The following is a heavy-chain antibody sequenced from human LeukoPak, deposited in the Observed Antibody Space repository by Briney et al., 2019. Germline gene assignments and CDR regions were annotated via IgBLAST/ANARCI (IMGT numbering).Heavy chain of an antibody. Sequence: SETLSLTCTVSGGSISSSSYYWGWIRQPPGKGLEWIGSIYYSGSTYYNPSLKSRVTISVDTSKNQCSLKLSSVTAADTAVYYCAGVVVPAAKYYYYYMDVWGKGTTVTVSS. V-gene: IGHV4-39*07. CDR3: AGVVVPAAKYYYYYMDV. D-gene: IGHD2-2*01. CDR1: GGSISSSSYY. J-gene: IGHJ6*03. CDR2: IYYSGST.